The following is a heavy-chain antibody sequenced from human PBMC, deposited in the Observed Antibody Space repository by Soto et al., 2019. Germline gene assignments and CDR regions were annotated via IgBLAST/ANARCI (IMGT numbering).Heavy chain of an antibody. CDR2: IYLGGSA. Sequence: QVQLQESGPGLVKPSETLSLTCTVSGDSVTSDYWSWIRQPPGKRLEYIGFIYLGGSANYNPSLESRVTIXPXKXXNQLSLRLTSLTAADTAVYYFTRAKWFPRGYGMDVWGRGTTVTVS. J-gene: IGHJ6*02. V-gene: IGHV4-59*02. CDR1: GDSVTSDY. CDR3: TRAKWFPRGYGMDV. D-gene: IGHD3-22*01.